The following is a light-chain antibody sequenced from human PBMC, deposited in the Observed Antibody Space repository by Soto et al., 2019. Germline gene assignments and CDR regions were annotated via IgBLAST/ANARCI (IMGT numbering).Light chain of an antibody. CDR3: AAWDDSLSGVV. V-gene: IGLV1-47*01. Sequence: QSVLTQPPSASGTPGQRVTISCSGSSSNTGSNYVYWYQQLPGTAPKLLIYRNNQRPSGVPDRLSGSKSGTSASLAISGLRSEDEADYYCAAWDDSLSGVVFGGGTKLTVL. J-gene: IGLJ2*01. CDR2: RNN. CDR1: SSNTGSNY.